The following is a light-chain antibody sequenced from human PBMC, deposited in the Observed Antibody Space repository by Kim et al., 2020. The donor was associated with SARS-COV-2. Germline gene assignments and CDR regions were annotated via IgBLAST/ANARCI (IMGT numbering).Light chain of an antibody. J-gene: IGLJ6*01. Sequence: HSTTISVNETDADFRASVAVSSYPQHPGRSPVLIIYDFTHRPSGIPDRFSGSKSGNVASLTISGLQPEDEADYYCNSYSSIRRFVFGSGTKVTVL. CDR2: DFT. CDR3: NSYSSIRRFV. CDR1: DADFRASVA. V-gene: IGLV2-14*03.